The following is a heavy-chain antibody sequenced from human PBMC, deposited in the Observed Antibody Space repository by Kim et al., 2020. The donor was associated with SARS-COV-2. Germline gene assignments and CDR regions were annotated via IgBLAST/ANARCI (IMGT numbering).Heavy chain of an antibody. CDR2: IGTAGDT. V-gene: IGHV3-13*04. Sequence: GGSLRLSCAASGFTFSSYDMHWVRQATGKGLEWVSAIGTAGDTYYPGSVKGRFTISRENAKNSLYLQMNSLRAGDTAVYYCARERGIAVAGTVYYGMDVWGQGTTVTVSS. CDR3: ARERGIAVAGTVYYGMDV. CDR1: GFTFSSYD. J-gene: IGHJ6*02. D-gene: IGHD6-19*01.